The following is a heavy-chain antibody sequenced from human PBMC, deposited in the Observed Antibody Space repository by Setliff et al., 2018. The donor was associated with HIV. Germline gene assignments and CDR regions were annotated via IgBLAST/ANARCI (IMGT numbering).Heavy chain of an antibody. V-gene: IGHV1-69*13. D-gene: IGHD1-26*01. J-gene: IGHJ4*02. Sequence: SVKVSCKASGGTFSSYAISWVRQAPGQGLEWMGGIIPILGTTNYAQKFQGRVTITADESTSTAYMELSSLRSEDTAVYYCARGATREFIVGATIFDYWGQGTLVTVSS. CDR3: ARGATREFIVGATIFDY. CDR1: GGTFSSYA. CDR2: IIPILGTT.